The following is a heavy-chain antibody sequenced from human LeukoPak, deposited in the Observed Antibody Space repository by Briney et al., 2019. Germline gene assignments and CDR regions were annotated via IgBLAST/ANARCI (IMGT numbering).Heavy chain of an antibody. V-gene: IGHV3-7*04. Sequence: GGSLRLSCTGSGFIFGSYWMSWVRQAPGKGLEWVANIKPDGSEKVYVDSVKGRFTSSRDNAKNSMYLEMNSLTDEDTAVYYCARDGDYAVAYWGQGTLVTVSS. CDR2: IKPDGSEK. J-gene: IGHJ4*02. D-gene: IGHD4-17*01. CDR1: GFIFGSYW. CDR3: ARDGDYAVAY.